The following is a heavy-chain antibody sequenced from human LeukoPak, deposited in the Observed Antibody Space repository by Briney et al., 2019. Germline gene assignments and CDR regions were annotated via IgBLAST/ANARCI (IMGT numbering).Heavy chain of an antibody. Sequence: SETLFLTCTVSGGSISSYYWSWIRQPPGKGLEWIGYIYYSGSTNYNPSLKSRVTISVDTSKNQFSLNLSSVTAADTAVYYCARQHTSGYSYFDYWGQGTLVTVSS. D-gene: IGHD3-22*01. CDR2: IYYSGST. CDR1: GGSISSYY. V-gene: IGHV4-59*08. J-gene: IGHJ4*02. CDR3: ARQHTSGYSYFDY.